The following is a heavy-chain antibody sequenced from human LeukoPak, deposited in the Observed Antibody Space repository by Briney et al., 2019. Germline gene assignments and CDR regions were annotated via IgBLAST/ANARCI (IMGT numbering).Heavy chain of an antibody. CDR2: IKQDGSEK. D-gene: IGHD3-10*01. Sequence: PGGSLRLSCAASGFTFSSYWMSWVRQAPGKGLEWVANIKQDGSEKYYVDSVKGRFTISRDNAKNSLYLQMNSLRAEDTAVYYCARERGSYYGSGSYTRGQKGPYYFDYWGQGTLVTVSS. CDR3: ARERGSYYGSGSYTRGQKGPYYFDY. CDR1: GFTFSSYW. J-gene: IGHJ4*02. V-gene: IGHV3-7*01.